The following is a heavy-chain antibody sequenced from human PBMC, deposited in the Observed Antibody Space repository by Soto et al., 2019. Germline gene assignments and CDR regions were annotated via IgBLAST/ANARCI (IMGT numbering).Heavy chain of an antibody. CDR1: GFTFTHYA. Sequence: EVQLLESGGDLVQPGGSLRLSCVVSGFTFTHYAMNWVRQAPGKGLEWVSAITGTDNTYYADSVQGRFPISRDSFESTIYLQMNSLKAEDTAVYYCAKVTWGSSLTGGFDYWGQGTLVTVSS. V-gene: IGHV3-23*01. CDR3: AKVTWGSSLTGGFDY. D-gene: IGHD6-6*01. CDR2: ITGTDNT. J-gene: IGHJ4*02.